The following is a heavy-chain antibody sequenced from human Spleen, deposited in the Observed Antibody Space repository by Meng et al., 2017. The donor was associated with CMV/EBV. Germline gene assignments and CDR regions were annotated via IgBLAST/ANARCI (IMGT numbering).Heavy chain of an antibody. J-gene: IGHJ4*02. Sequence: SETLSLTCTVSGGSVSHGSNYWSWIRQPPGKGLEWIGYIHSSGSTNYYPSLRSRVTLALDTSKNQFSLKLISVTAADTAVYYCARRPWGGLDYWGQGALVTASS. CDR3: ARRPWGGLDY. V-gene: IGHV4-61*01. D-gene: IGHD3-16*01. CDR1: GGSVSHGSNY. CDR2: IHSSGST.